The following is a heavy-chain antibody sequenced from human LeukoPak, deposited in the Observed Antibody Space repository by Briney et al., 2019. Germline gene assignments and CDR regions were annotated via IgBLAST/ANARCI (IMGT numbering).Heavy chain of an antibody. CDR2: VSAYNGKT. CDR1: GYTFTTSY. Sequence: ASVKVSCKASGYTFTTSYINWVRQAPGQGLKWMGWVSAYNGKTSYAQRFQGRVTMTTDSSTSTAYMDLASLRSDDTAVYYCARGGTFYPSIDYWGQGTLVTVSS. V-gene: IGHV1-18*01. CDR3: ARGGTFYPSIDY. D-gene: IGHD1-26*01. J-gene: IGHJ4*02.